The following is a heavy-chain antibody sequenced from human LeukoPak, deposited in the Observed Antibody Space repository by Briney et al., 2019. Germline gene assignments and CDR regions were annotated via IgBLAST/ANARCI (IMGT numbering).Heavy chain of an antibody. CDR2: INHSGST. V-gene: IGHV4-34*01. CDR1: DGSFSGYY. CDR3: ARDTYYYDSSGYWADY. Sequence: SETLSLTCAVYDGSFSGYYWSWIRQPPGKGLEWIGEINHSGSTNYNPSLKSRVTMSVDTSKNQFSLKLSSVTAADTAVYYCARDTYYYDSSGYWADYWGQGTLVTVSS. D-gene: IGHD3-22*01. J-gene: IGHJ4*02.